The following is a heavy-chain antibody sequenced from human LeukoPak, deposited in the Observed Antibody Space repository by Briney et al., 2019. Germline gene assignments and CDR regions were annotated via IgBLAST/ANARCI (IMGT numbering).Heavy chain of an antibody. CDR1: GGSISSYY. V-gene: IGHV4-59*01. J-gene: IGHJ3*02. Sequence: SETLSLTCTVSGGSISSYYWSWIRQPPGKGLEWIGYIYYSGSTNYNPSLKSRVTISVDTSKNQFSLKLSSVTAADTAVYYCAREYYYDSSGYDQHDAFDIWGQGTMVTVSS. CDR3: AREYYYDSSGYDQHDAFDI. CDR2: IYYSGST. D-gene: IGHD3-22*01.